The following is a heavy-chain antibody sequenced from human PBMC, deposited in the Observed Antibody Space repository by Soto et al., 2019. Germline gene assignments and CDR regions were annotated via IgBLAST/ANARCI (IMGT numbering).Heavy chain of an antibody. V-gene: IGHV3-49*04. J-gene: IGHJ4*02. CDR3: TCRSGSLDY. Sequence: SLRISWTTSGFTFGDYAMSWVRQAPGKGLEWVGFIRSKAYGGTTEYAASVEGRFTISRDDSKSIAYLQMNSLNTEDTAVYFCTCRSGSLDYWGQGTLVTVSS. CDR2: IRSKAYGGTT. CDR1: GFTFGDYA. D-gene: IGHD1-26*01.